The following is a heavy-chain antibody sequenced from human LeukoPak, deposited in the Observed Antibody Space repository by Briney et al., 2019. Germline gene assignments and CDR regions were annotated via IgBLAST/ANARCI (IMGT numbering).Heavy chain of an antibody. D-gene: IGHD3-10*01. CDR1: GGSISSYY. CDR2: IYYNGST. CDR3: ARVGDGSGSYWRWFDL. V-gene: IGHV4-59*01. Sequence: PSETLSLTCTVSGGSISSYYWSWIRQPPGKGLEWIGNIYYNGSTKYNPSLKSRVTISVDTSKNKFSLKLSSVTAADTAVYYCARVGDGSGSYWRWFDLWGQGTLVTVSS. J-gene: IGHJ5*02.